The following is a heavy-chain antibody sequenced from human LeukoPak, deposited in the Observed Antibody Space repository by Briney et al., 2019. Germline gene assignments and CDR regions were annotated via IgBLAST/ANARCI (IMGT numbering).Heavy chain of an antibody. D-gene: IGHD1-1*01. V-gene: IGHV3-30-3*01. CDR1: GFTFSSYA. Sequence: GRSLRLSCAASGFTFSSYAMHWVRQAPGKGLEWVAVISYDGSNKYYADSVKGRFTISRDNSKNTLYLQMNSLRAEDTAVYYCARVWKDAFDIWGQGTMVTVSS. CDR3: ARVWKDAFDI. J-gene: IGHJ3*02. CDR2: ISYDGSNK.